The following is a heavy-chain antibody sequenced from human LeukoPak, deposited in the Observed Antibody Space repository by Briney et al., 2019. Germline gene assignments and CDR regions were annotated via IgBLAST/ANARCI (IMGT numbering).Heavy chain of an antibody. V-gene: IGHV3-21*01. J-gene: IGHJ4*02. Sequence: PGGSLRLSCAASGFTFSSYSMNWVRQAPGKGLEWVSSISSSSSYIYYADSVKGRFTISRDNAKNSLYLHMNSLRAEDTAVYYCARELRSLPYPFDYWGQGTLVTVSS. CDR2: ISSSSSYI. CDR3: ARELRSLPYPFDY. CDR1: GFTFSSYS. D-gene: IGHD3-16*02.